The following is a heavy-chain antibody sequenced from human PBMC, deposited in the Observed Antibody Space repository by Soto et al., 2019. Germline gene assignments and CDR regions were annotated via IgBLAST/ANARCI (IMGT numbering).Heavy chain of an antibody. CDR1: GDSVSSNSAA. D-gene: IGHD6-13*01. CDR2: TYYRSKWYN. Sequence: SQTLSLTCAISGDSVSSNSAAWNWIRQSPSRGLEWLGRTYYRSKWYNDYAVSVKSRITINLDTSKNQFSLQLNSVTPEDTAVYYCARESHGRQQLIVNVYYYGMDVWGQGTTVTVSS. V-gene: IGHV6-1*01. J-gene: IGHJ6*02. CDR3: ARESHGRQQLIVNVYYYGMDV.